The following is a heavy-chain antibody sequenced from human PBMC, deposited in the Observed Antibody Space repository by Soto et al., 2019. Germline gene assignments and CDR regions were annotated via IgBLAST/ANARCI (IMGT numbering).Heavy chain of an antibody. Sequence: GGSLRLSCAASGFTFSDHAMSWVRQAPGEGLEWVSTISSAGDSAYFAASVKGRFTISRDNSKNTLHLQMNSLRVGDTAVYFCAKTRGRPSEVDHWGQGSLVTVSS. J-gene: IGHJ4*02. V-gene: IGHV3-23*01. CDR3: AKTRGRPSEVDH. CDR1: GFTFSDHA. CDR2: ISSAGDSA.